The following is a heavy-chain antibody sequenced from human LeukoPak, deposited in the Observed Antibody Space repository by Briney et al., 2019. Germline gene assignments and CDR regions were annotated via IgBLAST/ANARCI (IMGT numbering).Heavy chain of an antibody. D-gene: IGHD3-22*01. CDR3: ARNYYDSSGYCHFDY. V-gene: IGHV3-11*04. J-gene: IGHJ4*02. CDR1: GFTFSEYY. CDR2: ISSSGSNI. Sequence: PGXSLRLSCAASGFTFSEYYMSWIRQARGKGVEWVSYISSSGSNIYYADSVKGRLTISSDNAKNSLYLQMNSLRAEDTAVYYCARNYYDSSGYCHFDYWGQGTLVTVSS.